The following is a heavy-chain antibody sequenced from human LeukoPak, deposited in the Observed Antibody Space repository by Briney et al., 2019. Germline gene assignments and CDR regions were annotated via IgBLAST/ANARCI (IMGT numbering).Heavy chain of an antibody. CDR2: INPNSGGT. Sequence: ASVKVSCKASGYTFTGYYMHWVRQAPGQGLEWMGWINPNSGGTNYAQKFQGRVTMTRDTSISTAYMELSRLRSDDTAVYYCARERWFGELSFDYWGQGTLVTVPS. J-gene: IGHJ4*02. D-gene: IGHD3-10*01. V-gene: IGHV1-2*02. CDR1: GYTFTGYY. CDR3: ARERWFGELSFDY.